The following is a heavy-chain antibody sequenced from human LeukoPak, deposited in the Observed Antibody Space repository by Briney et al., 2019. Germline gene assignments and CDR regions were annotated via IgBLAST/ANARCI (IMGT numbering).Heavy chain of an antibody. CDR1: GFTFSSYG. Sequence: PGGSLRLSCAASGFTFSSYGMHWVRQAPGKGLEWVAVISYDGSNKYYADSVKGRFTISRDNSKNTLYLQMNSLRAEDTAVYYCAKDPRARYCSSTSCLSGIPAEYFQHWGQGTLVTVSS. CDR2: ISYDGSNK. V-gene: IGHV3-30*18. J-gene: IGHJ1*01. D-gene: IGHD2-2*01. CDR3: AKDPRARYCSSTSCLSGIPAEYFQH.